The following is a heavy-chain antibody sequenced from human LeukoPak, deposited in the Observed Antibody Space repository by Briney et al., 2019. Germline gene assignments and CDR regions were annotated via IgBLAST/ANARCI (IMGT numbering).Heavy chain of an antibody. J-gene: IGHJ4*02. CDR1: GDSISSYF. D-gene: IGHD4/OR15-4a*01. Sequence: SETLSLTCSVPGDSISSYFWSWIRRPPGKGLEWLGYMHNGRYSNYNPSLKSRVTISGDTSKNQLSLKLTSVTAADTAVYYCAATIKRDYGDTNLDYWGQGTLVTVSS. V-gene: IGHV4-59*01. CDR3: AATIKRDYGDTNLDY. CDR2: MHNGRYS.